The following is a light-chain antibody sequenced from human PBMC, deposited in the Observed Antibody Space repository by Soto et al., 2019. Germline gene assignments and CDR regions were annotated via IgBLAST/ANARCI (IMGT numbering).Light chain of an antibody. Sequence: QSALIQPPSVSGSPGQSITISCTGTISDIGGYNFISWYQHHPGKAPKLVIYDVNNRPSGISYRFSGSKSGNTASLTISGLQAEDEADYYCASYTRTTTLVFGGGTKLTVL. V-gene: IGLV2-14*01. J-gene: IGLJ2*01. CDR1: ISDIGGYNF. CDR2: DVN. CDR3: ASYTRTTTLV.